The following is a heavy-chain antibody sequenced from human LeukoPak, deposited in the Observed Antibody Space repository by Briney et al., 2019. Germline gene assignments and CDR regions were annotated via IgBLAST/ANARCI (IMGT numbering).Heavy chain of an antibody. J-gene: IGHJ6*03. CDR1: GGPIYSYY. CDR3: ARLKFYDSTGYSPGHYMDV. D-gene: IGHD3-22*01. Sequence: SETLSLTCTVSGGPIYSYYWSWIRQTAGKGLEWIGSLYPGVSANYHPSLKSRVTMSVDTSKNQFPLNLSAVTAPDTAVYYCARLKFYDSTGYSPGHYMDVWGKGTTVTVSS. CDR2: LYPGVSA. V-gene: IGHV4-4*07.